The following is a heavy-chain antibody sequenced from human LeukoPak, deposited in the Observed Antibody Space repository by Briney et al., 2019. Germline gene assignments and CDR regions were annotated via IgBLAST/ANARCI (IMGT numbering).Heavy chain of an antibody. V-gene: IGHV1-18*01. CDR1: GGTFTSYG. Sequence: GSSVKVSCKASGGTFTSYGISWVRQAPGQGLEWMGWISAYNGNTNYAQKLQGRVTMTTGTSTSTAYMELRSLRSDDTAVYYCARAQETTRAGYCTNGVCYTFEYYFDYWGQGTLVTVSS. D-gene: IGHD2-8*01. J-gene: IGHJ4*02. CDR2: ISAYNGNT. CDR3: ARAQETTRAGYCTNGVCYTFEYYFDY.